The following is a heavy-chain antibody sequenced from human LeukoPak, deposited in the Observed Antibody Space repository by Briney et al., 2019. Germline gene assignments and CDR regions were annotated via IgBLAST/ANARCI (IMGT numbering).Heavy chain of an antibody. Sequence: GGSLRLSCAASGFTFSSYAMSWVRQAPGKGLEWVTAISGSGGSTYYADSVKGRFTISRDNSKNTLYLQMNSLRAEDTAVYYCAKSQVPAAMGSSEVDYWGQGTLVTVSS. CDR1: GFTFSSYA. CDR2: ISGSGGST. J-gene: IGHJ4*02. CDR3: AKSQVPAAMGSSEVDY. D-gene: IGHD2-2*01. V-gene: IGHV3-23*01.